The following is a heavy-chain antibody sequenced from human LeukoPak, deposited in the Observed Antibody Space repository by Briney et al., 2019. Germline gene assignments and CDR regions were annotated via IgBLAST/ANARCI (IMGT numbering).Heavy chain of an antibody. V-gene: IGHV1-69*04. CDR2: IIPIFGIA. D-gene: IGHD4-17*01. CDR3: ARAAYDYGDPILHFDY. Sequence: SVKVSCKASGGTFSSYAISWVRQAPGQGLEWMGRIIPIFGIANYAQKFQGRVTITADKSTSTAYMELSSVRSEDTAVYYCARAAYDYGDPILHFDYWGQGTLVTVSS. J-gene: IGHJ4*02. CDR1: GGTFSSYA.